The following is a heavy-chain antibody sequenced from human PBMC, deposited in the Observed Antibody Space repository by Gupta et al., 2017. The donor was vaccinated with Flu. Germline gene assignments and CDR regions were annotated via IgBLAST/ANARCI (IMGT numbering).Heavy chain of an antibody. V-gene: IGHV2-5*02. CDR2: IYWDNDD. CDR3: ARCVITYGGVIGDDAFDV. J-gene: IGHJ3*01. D-gene: IGHD3-16*02. CDR1: GFSLTNTGEG. Sequence: QITLKESGPALIQPTQTLTLTCTFSGFSLTNTGEGVGWIGQPPGGALEWVAVIYWDNDDRYSPSLRPRLAISKDTSRKQVVLTMTNMDPVDTATYYCARCVITYGGVIGDDAFDVWGQGTMVTVSS.